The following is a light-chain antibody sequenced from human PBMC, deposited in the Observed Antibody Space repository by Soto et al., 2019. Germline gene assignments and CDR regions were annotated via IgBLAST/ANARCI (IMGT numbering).Light chain of an antibody. CDR1: RSNIGNQV. V-gene: IGLV1-44*01. J-gene: IGLJ3*02. CDR3: AAWDDSLNGPV. CDR2: NNN. Sequence: QSVLTQPPSASGAPGQRVTISCSGGRSNIGNQVVQWFQHLPGKAPKLLIQNNNERPSGVPDRFSGSKSGTSASLAISALQSEDEGDYFCAAWDDSLNGPVFGGGTKLTVL.